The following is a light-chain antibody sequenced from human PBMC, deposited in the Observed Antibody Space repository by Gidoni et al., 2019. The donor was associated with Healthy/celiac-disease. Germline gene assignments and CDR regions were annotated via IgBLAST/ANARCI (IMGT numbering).Light chain of an antibody. V-gene: IGKV3-20*01. CDR3: QQYGSSPPAFT. CDR1: QSVSSSY. Sequence: EIVLTQSPGTLSLSPGERATLSCRASQSVSSSYLARYQQKPGQAPRLLIYGASSRATGIPARFSGSGSGTDFTLTISRLEPEDFAVYYCQQYGSSPPAFTFGPGTKVDIK. J-gene: IGKJ3*01. CDR2: GAS.